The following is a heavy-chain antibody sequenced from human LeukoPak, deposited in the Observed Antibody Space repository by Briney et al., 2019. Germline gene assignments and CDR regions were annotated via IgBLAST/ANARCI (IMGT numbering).Heavy chain of an antibody. J-gene: IGHJ4*02. CDR2: INPNSGGT. D-gene: IGHD1-26*01. Sequence: GASVKVSCKASGYTFTGYYMHWVRQAPGQGLEWMGWINPNSGGTNYAQKFQGRVTMTRDTSISTAYMELSRLRPDDTAVYYCASIKHSGSYRHDYWGQGTLVTVSS. V-gene: IGHV1-2*02. CDR1: GYTFTGYY. CDR3: ASIKHSGSYRHDY.